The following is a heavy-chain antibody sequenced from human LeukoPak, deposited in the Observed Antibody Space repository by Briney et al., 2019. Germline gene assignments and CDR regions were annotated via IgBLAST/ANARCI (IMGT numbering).Heavy chain of an antibody. J-gene: IGHJ1*01. Sequence: GGSLRLSCASSEFTFSTHAIRWLRQAPGKGVGWVAVIWFDGSEQYYAESVKGRFIISRDNSKSTSNLQLNSLRAEDTAVYYCAREGDSRWGELSPWGQGTLVTVSS. CDR3: AREGDSRWGELSP. CDR1: EFTFSTHA. CDR2: IWFDGSEQ. D-gene: IGHD3-16*02. V-gene: IGHV3-33*01.